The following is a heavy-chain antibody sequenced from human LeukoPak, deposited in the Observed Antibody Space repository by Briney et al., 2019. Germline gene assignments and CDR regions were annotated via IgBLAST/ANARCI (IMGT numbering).Heavy chain of an antibody. Sequence: QPGGSLRLSCAASGFTFRSYAMHWVRQAPGKGLEYVSGISSNGDNTFYANSVKGRFTISRDNSKNTLYLQMNSLRAEDTAVYYCAREGREWESRASDAFDIWGQGTMVTVSS. CDR1: GFTFRSYA. V-gene: IGHV3-64*01. CDR3: AREGREWESRASDAFDI. D-gene: IGHD1-26*01. J-gene: IGHJ3*02. CDR2: ISSNGDNT.